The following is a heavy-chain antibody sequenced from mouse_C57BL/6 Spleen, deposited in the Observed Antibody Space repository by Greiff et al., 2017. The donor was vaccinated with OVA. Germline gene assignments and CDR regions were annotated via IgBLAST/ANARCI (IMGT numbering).Heavy chain of an antibody. J-gene: IGHJ2*01. CDR2: IDPETGGT. V-gene: IGHV1-15*01. Sequence: QVQLQQSGAELVRPGASVTLSCKASGYTFTDYEMHWVKQTPVHGLEWIGAIDPETGGTAYNQKFKGKAILTADKSSSTAYMELLSLTSEDSAVYYCTRDDYDGRGFDYWGQGTTLTVSS. D-gene: IGHD2-4*01. CDR1: GYTFTDYE. CDR3: TRDDYDGRGFDY.